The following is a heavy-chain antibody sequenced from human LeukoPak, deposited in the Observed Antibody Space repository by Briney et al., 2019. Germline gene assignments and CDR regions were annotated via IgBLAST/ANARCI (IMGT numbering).Heavy chain of an antibody. CDR1: GYTFTGYY. CDR3: ARDHCSGGSCYWPFDP. J-gene: IGHJ5*02. V-gene: IGHV1-2*02. Sequence: ASVKVSCKASGYTFTGYYMHWVRQAPGQGLDSMGWINPNSGVTNYSQKFQGRFTMTRDTSISTAYMELSRLRSDDTAVYYCARDHCSGGSCYWPFDPWGQGTLVTVSS. D-gene: IGHD2-15*01. CDR2: INPNSGVT.